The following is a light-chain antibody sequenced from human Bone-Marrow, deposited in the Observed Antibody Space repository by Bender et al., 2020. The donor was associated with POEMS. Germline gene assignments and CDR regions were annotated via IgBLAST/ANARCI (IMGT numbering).Light chain of an antibody. CDR3: SSYTTTSTLVV. CDR2: DVS. V-gene: IGLV2-14*03. J-gene: IGLJ3*02. CDR1: SSDVGAYNY. Sequence: QSALTQPASVSGSPGQPITISCGGTSSDVGAYNYVSWYQHHPGKAPKLLISDVSNRPSGVSDRFSGSKSGNTASLTISGLQAEDEADYYCSSYTTTSTLVVFGGGTKLTVL.